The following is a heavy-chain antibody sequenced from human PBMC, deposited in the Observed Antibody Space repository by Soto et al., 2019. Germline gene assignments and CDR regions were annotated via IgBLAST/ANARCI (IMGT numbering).Heavy chain of an antibody. D-gene: IGHD3-9*01. CDR2: IIPIFGTA. CDR3: ARDLGYYDILTGSWAHAFDI. CDR1: GGTFSSYA. V-gene: IGHV1-69*06. Sequence: SVKVSCKASGGTFSSYAISWVRQAPGQGLEWMGGIIPIFGTANYAQKFQGRVTITADKSTSTACMELSSLRSEDTAVYYCARDLGYYDILTGSWAHAFDIWGQGTMVTVSS. J-gene: IGHJ3*02.